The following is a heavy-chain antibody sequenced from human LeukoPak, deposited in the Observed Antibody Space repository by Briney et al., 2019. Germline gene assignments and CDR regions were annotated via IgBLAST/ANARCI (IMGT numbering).Heavy chain of an antibody. CDR3: AKDCSGGSCMDY. CDR1: GCTFSSYG. CDR2: ISYDGSNK. Sequence: GRSLRLSCAASGCTFSSYGMHWVRQAPGKGLEWVAVISYDGSNKYYADPVKGLFTISRDNSKNTLYLQMNSLRAEDTAVYYCAKDCSGGSCMDYWGQGTLVTVSP. D-gene: IGHD2-15*01. J-gene: IGHJ4*02. V-gene: IGHV3-30*18.